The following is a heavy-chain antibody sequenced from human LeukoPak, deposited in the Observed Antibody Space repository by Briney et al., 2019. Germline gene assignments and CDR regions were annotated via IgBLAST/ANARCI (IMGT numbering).Heavy chain of an antibody. V-gene: IGHV3-30*04. CDR1: GFTFRHYA. J-gene: IGHJ4*02. CDR3: VRARAGGLDY. CDR2: LSFDGAHK. Sequence: GGSLRLSCAASGFTFRHYAVHWVRQAPGRGLEWVAVLSFDGAHKYYAESVKSRFTISRDNSNNTLFLQMDSLRIEDTALYYCVRARAGGLDYWGQGTLVTVSS. D-gene: IGHD3-16*01.